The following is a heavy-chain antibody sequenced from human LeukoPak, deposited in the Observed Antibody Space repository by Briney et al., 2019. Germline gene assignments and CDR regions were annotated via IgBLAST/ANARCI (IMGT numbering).Heavy chain of an antibody. J-gene: IGHJ5*02. CDR1: GGSISSYY. V-gene: IGHV4-4*07. CDR2: IYTSGST. CDR3: ARGGYCGGDCYDNWFDP. Sequence: PSETLSLTCTVSGGSISSYYWSRIRQPAGKGLEWIGRIYTSGSTNYNPSLKSRVTMSVDTSKNQFSLKLSSVTAADTAVYYCARGGYCGGDCYDNWFDPWGQGTLVTVSS. D-gene: IGHD2-21*02.